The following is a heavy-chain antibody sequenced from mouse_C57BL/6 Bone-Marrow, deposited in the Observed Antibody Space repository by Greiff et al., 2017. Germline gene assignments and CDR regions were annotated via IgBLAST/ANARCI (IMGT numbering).Heavy chain of an antibody. CDR1: GYTFTSYW. D-gene: IGHD2-5*01. V-gene: IGHV1-64*01. CDR2: IHPNSGST. J-gene: IGHJ3*01. CDR3: ARAYYSNPLAY. Sequence: QVQLQQPGAELVKPGASVKLSCKASGYTFTSYWMNWVKQRPGQGLEWIGMIHPNSGSTNYNEKFKSKATLTVDKSSRTAYMQLSSLTSEDSAVYYCARAYYSNPLAYWGQGTLVTVSA.